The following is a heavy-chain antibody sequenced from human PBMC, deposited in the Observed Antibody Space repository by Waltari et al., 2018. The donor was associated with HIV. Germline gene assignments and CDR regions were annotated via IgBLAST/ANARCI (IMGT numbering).Heavy chain of an antibody. D-gene: IGHD4-17*01. CDR1: GYTFTSYG. CDR3: ARGPQDYPKYYFDY. Sequence: QVQLVQSGAGVKKPGGSVKVSCKASGYTFTSYGINWVRQATGQGLEWLGWMNPNSGNTGYAQRFQGRVTMTRNTSISTAYMELSSLRSEDTAVYFCARGPQDYPKYYFDYWGQGTLVTVSS. V-gene: IGHV1-8*01. CDR2: MNPNSGNT. J-gene: IGHJ4*02.